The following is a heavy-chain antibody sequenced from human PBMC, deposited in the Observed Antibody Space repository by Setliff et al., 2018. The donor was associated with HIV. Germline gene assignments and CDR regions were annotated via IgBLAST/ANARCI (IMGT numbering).Heavy chain of an antibody. Sequence: SETLSLTCAVSGGPIGTYRWNWIRQTPGKGLEWIGFISYSGTTDYNPSLKSRVTISVDTSKNQFSLKLTSVTAADTAVYYCARRTSPPSGTYSQYYMDVWGRGTTVTVSS. D-gene: IGHD1-26*01. J-gene: IGHJ6*03. CDR3: ARRTSPPSGTYSQYYMDV. CDR1: GGPIGTYR. V-gene: IGHV4-59*08. CDR2: ISYSGTT.